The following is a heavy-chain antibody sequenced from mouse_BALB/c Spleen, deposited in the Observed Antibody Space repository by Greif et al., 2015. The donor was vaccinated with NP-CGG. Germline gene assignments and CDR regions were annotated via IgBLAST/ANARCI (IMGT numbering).Heavy chain of an antibody. CDR1: GFAFSSYD. V-gene: IGHV5-9*02. CDR2: ISSGGSYT. D-gene: IGHD2-1*01. CDR3: ARLGPYGNYVRAMDY. J-gene: IGHJ4*01. Sequence: DVMLVESGGGLVKPGGSLKLSCAASGFAFSSYDMSWVRQTPEKRLEWVATISSGGSYTYYPDSVKGRFTISRDNARNTLYLQMSSLRSEDTALYYCARLGPYGNYVRAMDYWGQGTSVTVSS.